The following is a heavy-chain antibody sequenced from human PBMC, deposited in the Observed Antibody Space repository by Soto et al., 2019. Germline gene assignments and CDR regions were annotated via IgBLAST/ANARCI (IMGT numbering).Heavy chain of an antibody. CDR3: ARDLGGSYYDY. Sequence: QVQLVESGGGVVQPGRSLRLSCAASGFTFSSYGMHWVRQAPGKGLEWVAVIYSGGSTYYADSVKGRFTISRDNSKNTLYLQMNSLRAEDTAVYYCARDLGGSYYDYWGQGTLVTVSS. J-gene: IGHJ4*02. D-gene: IGHD1-26*01. CDR1: GFTFSSYG. V-gene: IGHV3-NL1*01. CDR2: IYSGGST.